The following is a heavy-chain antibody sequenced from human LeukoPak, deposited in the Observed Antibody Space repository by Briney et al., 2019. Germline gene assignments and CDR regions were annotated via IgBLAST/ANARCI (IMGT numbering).Heavy chain of an antibody. CDR3: ARDRTEQLVLYYFDY. V-gene: IGHV1-69*04. CDR1: GGTFSSYA. CDR2: IIPILGIA. J-gene: IGHJ4*02. Sequence: SVKVSCKASGGTFSSYAISWVRQAPGQGLEWMGRIIPILGIANYAQKFQGRVTITADKSTSTAYMELSSLRSGDTAVYYCARDRTEQLVLYYFDYWGQGTLVTVSS. D-gene: IGHD6-13*01.